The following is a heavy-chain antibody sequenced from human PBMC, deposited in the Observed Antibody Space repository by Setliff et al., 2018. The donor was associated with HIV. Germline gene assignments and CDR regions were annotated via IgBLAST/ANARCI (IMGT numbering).Heavy chain of an antibody. D-gene: IGHD2-8*01. CDR3: ARQHQMVLGY. V-gene: IGHV1-69*10. CDR2: ILPMLNIA. J-gene: IGHJ4*02. CDR1: GGTFSSYT. Sequence: VASVKVSCKASGGTFSSYTINWVRQAPGQGLEWMGGILPMLNIANFTQKFQGRVTITRDTSASTAYMELSSLRSEDTAVYYCARQHQMVLGYWGQGTLVTVSS.